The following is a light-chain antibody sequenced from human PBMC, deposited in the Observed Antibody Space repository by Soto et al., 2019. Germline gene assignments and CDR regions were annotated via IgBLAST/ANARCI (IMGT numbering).Light chain of an antibody. V-gene: IGKV3-15*01. J-gene: IGKJ1*01. Sequence: PGERSTLSCGASQSLSSNFLAWYQQKPGQPPRLLIYDSSTRATGIPVRFTGSGSGTEFTLIISSLQSEDLAVYYCQQYTDWPTTFGQGTKVDIK. CDR3: QQYTDWPTT. CDR2: DSS. CDR1: QSLSSN.